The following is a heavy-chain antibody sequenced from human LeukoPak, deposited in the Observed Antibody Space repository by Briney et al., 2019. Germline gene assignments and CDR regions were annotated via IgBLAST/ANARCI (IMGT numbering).Heavy chain of an antibody. Sequence: GASVKVSCKASGYTITGYYMHWVRQAPGQGLEWMGWINPNSGGTNYAQKFQGRVTMTRDTSISTAYMELSRLRSDDTAVYYCARGRAAGSWYCGGDCYLNAFDIWGQGTMVTVSS. D-gene: IGHD2-21*02. CDR3: ARGRAAGSWYCGGDCYLNAFDI. CDR2: INPNSGGT. V-gene: IGHV1-2*02. J-gene: IGHJ3*02. CDR1: GYTITGYY.